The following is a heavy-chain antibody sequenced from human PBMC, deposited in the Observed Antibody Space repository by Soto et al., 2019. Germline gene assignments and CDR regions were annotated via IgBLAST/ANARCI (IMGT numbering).Heavy chain of an antibody. D-gene: IGHD3-3*01. CDR3: ARDSLYLGDFWSGSYGMDV. J-gene: IGHJ6*02. Sequence: PSERLSLASAVCGGSMSSGGYYWSWIRQHPGKGLEWIGYIYYSGSTYYNPSLKSRVTISVDTSKNQFSLKLSSVTAADTAVYYCARDSLYLGDFWSGSYGMDVWGQGTTVTVSS. CDR1: GGSMSSGGYY. V-gene: IGHV4-31*11. CDR2: IYYSGST.